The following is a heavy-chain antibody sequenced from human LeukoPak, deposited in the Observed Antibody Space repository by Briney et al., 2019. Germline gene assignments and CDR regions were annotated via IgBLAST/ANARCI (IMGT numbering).Heavy chain of an antibody. CDR3: ARAKTTSGSYPNY. D-gene: IGHD1-26*01. Sequence: ASVKVSCKASGYTFTGYYMHWVRQAPGQGLEWMGWINPNSGGTNYAQKFQGMVTMTRDTSISTAYMELSRLRSDDTAVYYCARAKTTSGSYPNYWGQGTLVTVSS. V-gene: IGHV1-2*02. CDR2: INPNSGGT. CDR1: GYTFTGYY. J-gene: IGHJ4*02.